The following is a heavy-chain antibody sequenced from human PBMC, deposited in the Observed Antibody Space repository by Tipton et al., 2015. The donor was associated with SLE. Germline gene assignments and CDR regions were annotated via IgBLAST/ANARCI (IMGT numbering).Heavy chain of an antibody. CDR2: IYYSGST. V-gene: IGHV4-59*08. CDR3: ALGAAAANFDY. CDR1: GGSISSYY. J-gene: IGHJ4*02. Sequence: LRLSCTVSGGSISSYYWSWIRQPPGKGLEWIGYIYYSGSTDYNPSLKSRVTISVDTSKNQFSLKLSSVTAADTAVYYCALGAAAANFDYWGQGTLVTVSS. D-gene: IGHD6-13*01.